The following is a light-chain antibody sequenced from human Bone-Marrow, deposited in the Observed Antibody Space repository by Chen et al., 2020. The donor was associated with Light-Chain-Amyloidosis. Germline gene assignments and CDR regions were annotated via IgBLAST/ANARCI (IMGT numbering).Light chain of an antibody. CDR2: GPS. CDR1: QSISITS. CDR3: QQFAAPPRT. V-gene: IGKV3-20*01. Sequence: EVVLTQSPVTLSLSPGERATLSCRASQSISITSLAWYQQKPGQAPRLLIFGPSGRATGIPDWFSGSGSGTDFTLTIRRLEPEDFAVYYCQQFAAPPRTFGQGTKVEI. J-gene: IGKJ1*01.